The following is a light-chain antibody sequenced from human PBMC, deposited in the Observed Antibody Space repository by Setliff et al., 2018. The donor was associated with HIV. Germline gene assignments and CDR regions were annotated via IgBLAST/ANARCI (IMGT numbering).Light chain of an antibody. CDR1: SSDVGVYNY. V-gene: IGLV2-11*01. CDR2: DVT. CDR3: SSYAITNTLP. Sequence: ALTQPRSVSGSPGQSVTISCTGTSSDVGVYNYVSWYQHHPGKAPKLMIYDVTTRPSGVPDRFSGSKSGNTASLTISGLQAEDEGDYYCSSYAITNTLPFGTGTKVTVL. J-gene: IGLJ1*01.